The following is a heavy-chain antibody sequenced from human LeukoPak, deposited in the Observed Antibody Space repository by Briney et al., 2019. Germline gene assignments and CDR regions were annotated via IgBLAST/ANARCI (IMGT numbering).Heavy chain of an antibody. D-gene: IGHD1-14*01. J-gene: IGHJ4*02. CDR3: AKATGYFL. CDR1: GFPFSSYA. V-gene: IGHV3-23*01. Sequence: GESLRLSCAASGFPFSSYAMSWVRQAPGKGLEWVSTISNSDDSTYYADSVKGRFTISRDNSENTLFLRMNSLRAEDTAVYYCAKATGYFLWGQGTLVIVSS. CDR2: ISNSDDST.